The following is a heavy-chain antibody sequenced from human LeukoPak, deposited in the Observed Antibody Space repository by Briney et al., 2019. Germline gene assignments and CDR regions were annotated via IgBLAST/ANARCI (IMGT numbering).Heavy chain of an antibody. CDR2: INHSGST. D-gene: IGHD3-22*01. Sequence: SETLSLTCAVSGGSISSYYWSWIRQPPGKGLEWIGEINHSGSTNYNPSLKSRVTISVDTSKNQFSLKLSSVTAADTAVYYCARGVRGPVGYDSSGYYLYYFDYWGQGTLVTVSS. J-gene: IGHJ4*02. CDR1: GGSISSYY. V-gene: IGHV4-34*01. CDR3: ARGVRGPVGYDSSGYYLYYFDY.